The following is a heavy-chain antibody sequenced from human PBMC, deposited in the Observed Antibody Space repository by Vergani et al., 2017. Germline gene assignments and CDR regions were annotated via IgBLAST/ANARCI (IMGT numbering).Heavy chain of an antibody. D-gene: IGHD2-2*01. J-gene: IGHJ5*02. CDR2: IYSGGS. Sequence: QVQLQESGPGLVKPSQTLALTCTVSGGSISIGSYYWSWIRQSAGKGLEWIGRIYSGGSTTNPALQSRVSISVDTSNNQFYLRMTSLTAADTAIYYCARDRDRYCRSTTSCHNWFDPWGQGSLVTVSS. V-gene: IGHV4-61*02. CDR3: ARDRDRYCRSTTSCHNWFDP. CDR1: GGSISIGSYY.